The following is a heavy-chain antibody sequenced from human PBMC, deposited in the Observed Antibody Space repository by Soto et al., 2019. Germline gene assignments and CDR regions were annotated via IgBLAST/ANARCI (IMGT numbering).Heavy chain of an antibody. CDR2: FDPEDGEA. CDR1: GDSLTDLS. J-gene: IGHJ5*02. Sequence: ASVKVSCKVSGDSLTDLSIHWVRQAPGKGLEYMGGFDPEDGEAMYAQKFQGRVTITRDTSASTAYMELSSLRSEDTAVYYCARDLYDCSGGSCYSGWFDPWGQGTLVTVSS. CDR3: ARDLYDCSGGSCYSGWFDP. D-gene: IGHD2-15*01. V-gene: IGHV1-24*01.